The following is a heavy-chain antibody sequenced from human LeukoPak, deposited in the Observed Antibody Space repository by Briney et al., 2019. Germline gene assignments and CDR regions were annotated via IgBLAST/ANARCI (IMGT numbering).Heavy chain of an antibody. CDR3: ARYAEVSGPNWLGP. CDR1: GGSISSYY. Sequence: PSGTLSLTCTVSGGSISSYYWSWIRQPPRKGLEWIGNTRYSWDASCNPSLKSRVTISVDTSNNQFSLKLSSVTAADTAIYYCARYAEVSGPNWLGPWGQGTLVTVSS. J-gene: IGHJ5*02. V-gene: IGHV4-59*01. D-gene: IGHD6-19*01. CDR2: TRYSWDA.